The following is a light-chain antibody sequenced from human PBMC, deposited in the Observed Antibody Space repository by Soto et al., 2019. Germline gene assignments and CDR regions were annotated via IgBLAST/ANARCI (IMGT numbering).Light chain of an antibody. CDR3: QQRSNWPPFT. CDR2: DAS. CDR1: QSVSSY. V-gene: IGKV3-11*01. Sequence: IVMTQSPATLSLSPGERATPSCRASQSVSSYLAWYQQKPGQAPRLLIYDASNRATGIPARFSGSGSGTDFTLTISSLEPEDFAVYYCQQRSNWPPFTFGPGTKVDIK. J-gene: IGKJ3*01.